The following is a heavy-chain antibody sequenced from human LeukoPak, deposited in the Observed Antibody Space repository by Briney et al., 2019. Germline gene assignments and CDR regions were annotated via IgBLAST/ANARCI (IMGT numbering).Heavy chain of an antibody. CDR2: INSDGSST. Sequence: GGSLRLSCAASGFTFSSYWMHWVRQAPGKGLVWVSRINSDGSSTSYADSVKGRFTISRDNAKNTLYLQMNSLRAEDTALYYCARDQGGAGYFDYWGQGTLVTVSS. CDR1: GFTFSSYW. J-gene: IGHJ4*02. D-gene: IGHD3-16*01. V-gene: IGHV3-74*01. CDR3: ARDQGGAGYFDY.